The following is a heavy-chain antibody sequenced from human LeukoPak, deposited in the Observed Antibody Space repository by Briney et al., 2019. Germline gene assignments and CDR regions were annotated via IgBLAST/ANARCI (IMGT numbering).Heavy chain of an antibody. CDR2: ISGSGGST. CDR1: GFTFSSYA. V-gene: IGHV3-23*01. Sequence: SGGSLRPSCAASGFTFSSYAMSWVRQAPGKGLEWVSAISGSGGSTYYADSVKGRFTISRDNSKNTLYLQMNSLRAEDTAVYYCAKDQGNYDSSGYYKYWGQGTLVTVSS. J-gene: IGHJ4*02. CDR3: AKDQGNYDSSGYYKY. D-gene: IGHD3-22*01.